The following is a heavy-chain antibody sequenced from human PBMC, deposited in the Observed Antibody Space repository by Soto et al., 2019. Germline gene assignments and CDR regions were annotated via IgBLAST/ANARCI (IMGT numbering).Heavy chain of an antibody. CDR2: ISSSSSYI. J-gene: IGHJ5*02. V-gene: IGHV3-21*01. Sequence: PGGSLRLSCAASGFTFSSYSMNWVRQAPGKGLEWVSSISSSSSYIYYADSVKGRFTISRDNAKNSLYLQMNSLRAEDTAVYYCARDTLEGWFVVGAPTVIDVPNPLQAFPWG. D-gene: IGHD2-2*01. CDR1: GFTFSSYS. CDR3: ARDTLEGWFVVGAPTVIDVPNPLQAFP.